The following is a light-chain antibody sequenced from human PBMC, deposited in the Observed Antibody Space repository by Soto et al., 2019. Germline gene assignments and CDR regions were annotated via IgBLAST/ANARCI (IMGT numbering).Light chain of an antibody. J-gene: IGKJ1*01. CDR2: DAS. Sequence: DIQMTQSPSTLSASVGDRVTITCRASQSISNWLAWYQLKPGKAPNLLIYDASTLESGAPSRFSGSGSGTEFTLTISSLQPDDVATYYCQHHASYSPTFGQGTKVGIK. V-gene: IGKV1-5*01. CDR3: QHHASYSPT. CDR1: QSISNW.